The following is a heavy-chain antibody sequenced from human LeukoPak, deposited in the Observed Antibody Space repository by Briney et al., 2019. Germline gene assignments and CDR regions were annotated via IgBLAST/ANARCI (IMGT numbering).Heavy chain of an antibody. V-gene: IGHV3-7*01. CDR1: GFRFSIYW. D-gene: IGHD3-16*01. J-gene: IGHJ4*02. CDR3: ASVKLGY. Sequence: TGGSLRLSCTASGFRFSIYWMTWVRQAPGKGPEWVANLKEDGSEKYYVDSVEGRFIVSRDNAKNSLYLQMNSLRAEDTAVYYCASVKLGYWGQGTLVTVSS. CDR2: LKEDGSEK.